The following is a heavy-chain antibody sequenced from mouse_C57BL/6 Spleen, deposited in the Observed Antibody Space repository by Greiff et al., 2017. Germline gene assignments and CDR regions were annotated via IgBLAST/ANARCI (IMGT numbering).Heavy chain of an antibody. CDR1: GFTFSDYY. D-gene: IGHD1-1*01. CDR2: INYDGSST. Sequence: EVKLMESEGGLVQPGSSMKLSCTASGFTFSDYYMAWVRQVPEKGLEWVANINYDGSSTYYLDSLKSRFIISRDNAKNILYLQMSSLKSEDTATYYCARRGGYYGYFDYWGQGTTLTVSS. CDR3: ARRGGYYGYFDY. J-gene: IGHJ2*01. V-gene: IGHV5-16*01.